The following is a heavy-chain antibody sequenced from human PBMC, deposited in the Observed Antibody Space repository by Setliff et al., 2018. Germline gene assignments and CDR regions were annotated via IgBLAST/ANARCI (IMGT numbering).Heavy chain of an antibody. CDR2: INQSGST. Sequence: SETLSLTCAVYGGSFNSYYWSWIRQPPGKELEWIGEINQSGSTNYNPSLKSRVTMSVDTSKNQFSLKLSSVTAADTAVYYCARGLSYYDSSGYLLAPYAFDIWGQGTMVT. J-gene: IGHJ3*02. V-gene: IGHV4-34*01. CDR1: GGSFNSYY. CDR3: ARGLSYYDSSGYLLAPYAFDI. D-gene: IGHD3-22*01.